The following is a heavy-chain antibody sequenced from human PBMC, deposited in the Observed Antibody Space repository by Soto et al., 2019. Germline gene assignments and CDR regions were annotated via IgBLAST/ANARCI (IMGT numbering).Heavy chain of an antibody. CDR2: ISYSGST. D-gene: IGHD3-22*01. CDR3: ARDHLDYYDTSGPRVY. CDR1: GGSISGGDYY. Sequence: SETLSLTCTVSGGSISGGDYYWSWIRQPPGKGLEWIGYISYSGSTDYNPSLKSRLTISVDTTKNQFSLKLSPVTAADTAVYYCARDHLDYYDTSGPRVYWGQGTLVTVSS. J-gene: IGHJ4*02. V-gene: IGHV4-30-4*01.